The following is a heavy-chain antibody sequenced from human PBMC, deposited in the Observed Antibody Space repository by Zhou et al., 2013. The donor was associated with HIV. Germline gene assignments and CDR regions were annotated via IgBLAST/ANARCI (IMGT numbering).Heavy chain of an antibody. CDR3: ASTGALEYYYYIDV. CDR1: GYSISSGYY. Sequence: QVQLQESGPGLVKPSETLSLTCAVSGYSISSGYYWGWIRQPPGKGPEWIATIYHSGNTYYNPSLKSRVTISVDTSKNQFSLKLSSVTAADTAVYYCASTGALEYYYYIDVWGKGTTVTVSS. J-gene: IGHJ6*03. V-gene: IGHV4-38-2*01. D-gene: IGHD3-10*01. CDR2: IYHSGNT.